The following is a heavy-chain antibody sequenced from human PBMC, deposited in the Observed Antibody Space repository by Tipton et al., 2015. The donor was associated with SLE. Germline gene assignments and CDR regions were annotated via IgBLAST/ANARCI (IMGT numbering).Heavy chain of an antibody. CDR1: GGSISSYY. CDR3: ARVWGSYSYFDY. J-gene: IGHJ4*02. CDR2: ISYSGST. Sequence: TLSLTCTVSGGSISSYYWSWIRQTPGKGLEWIGYISYSGSTNYNPSLKSRVTISLDTSKNQFSLKLSSVTAADTAVYYCARVWGSYSYFDYWGQGTLVTVSS. D-gene: IGHD1-26*01. V-gene: IGHV4-59*01.